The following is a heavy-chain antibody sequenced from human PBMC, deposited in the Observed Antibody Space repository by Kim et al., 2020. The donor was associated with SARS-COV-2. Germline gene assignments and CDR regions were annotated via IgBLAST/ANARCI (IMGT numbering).Heavy chain of an antibody. CDR1: GFTFSDYY. V-gene: IGHV3-11*05. J-gene: IGHJ4*02. Sequence: GGSLRLSCAASGFTFSDYYMSWIRQAPGKGLEWVSYISSSSGYTNYADSVKGRFTISTDNAKNSLFLQMNSLRAEDTAVYYCARVLVRGSGHHLGYWGQGTLVTVSS. D-gene: IGHD6-19*01. CDR3: ARVLVRGSGHHLGY. CDR2: ISSSSGYT.